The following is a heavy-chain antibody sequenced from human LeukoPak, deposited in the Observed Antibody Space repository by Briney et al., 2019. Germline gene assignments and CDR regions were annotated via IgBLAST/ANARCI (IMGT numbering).Heavy chain of an antibody. J-gene: IGHJ6*02. D-gene: IGHD3-10*01. CDR1: GYTLTELA. V-gene: IGHV1-24*01. Sequence: ASVKVSCKVSGYTLTELAMHWVRQAPGKGLEWMGGFGPEDGETIYAQKFQGRVTMTEDTSTDTAYMELSSLRSEDTAVYYCATGLTMVRGRLTRYYYYYYGMDVWGQGTTVTVSS. CDR2: FGPEDGET. CDR3: ATGLTMVRGRLTRYYYYYYGMDV.